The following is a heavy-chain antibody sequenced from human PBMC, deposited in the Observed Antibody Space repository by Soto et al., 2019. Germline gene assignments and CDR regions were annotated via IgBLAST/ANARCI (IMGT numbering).Heavy chain of an antibody. V-gene: IGHV1-69*01. CDR2: IIPIFGTA. J-gene: IGHJ6*02. CDR1: GGTLSSYA. Sequence: QVQLVQSGAEVKKPGSSVKVSCKASGGTLSSYAISWVRQAPGQGLEWMGGIIPIFGTANYAQKFQGRVTITADESTSTAYMELSSLRSEDTAVYYCARDQTTVVPYYYYGMDVWGQGTTVTVSS. CDR3: ARDQTTVVPYYYYGMDV. D-gene: IGHD4-17*01.